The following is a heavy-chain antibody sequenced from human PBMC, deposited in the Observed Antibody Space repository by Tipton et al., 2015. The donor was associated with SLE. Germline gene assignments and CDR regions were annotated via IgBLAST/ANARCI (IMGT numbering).Heavy chain of an antibody. D-gene: IGHD2-15*01. CDR1: GGPISGYY. V-gene: IGHV4-59*01. Sequence: LRLSCTVSGGPISGYYWTWIRQPPGKGLEWLGYIYYSGSTNYNPSLRSRVFISLDTSNNQFALRLNSVTAADTAVYYCARSGGSTWFEGPLDYWGQGTLVTVSS. J-gene: IGHJ4*02. CDR3: ARSGGSTWFEGPLDY. CDR2: IYYSGST.